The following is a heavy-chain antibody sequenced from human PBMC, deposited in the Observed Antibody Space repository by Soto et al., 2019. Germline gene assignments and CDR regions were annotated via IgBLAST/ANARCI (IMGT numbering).Heavy chain of an antibody. V-gene: IGHV4-34*01. J-gene: IGHJ5*02. CDR3: AREGDWTTPSGVWFDP. D-gene: IGHD1-1*01. Sequence: SETLSLTCAVYGGSFSGYYWSWIRQPPGKGLEWIGEINHSGSTNYNPSLKSRVTISVDTSKNQFSLKLSSVTAADTAVYYCAREGDWTTPSGVWFDPWGQGTRVTVSS. CDR2: INHSGST. CDR1: GGSFSGYY.